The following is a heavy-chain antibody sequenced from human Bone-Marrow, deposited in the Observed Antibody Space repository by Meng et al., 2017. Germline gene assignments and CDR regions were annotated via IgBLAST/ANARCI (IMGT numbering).Heavy chain of an antibody. CDR2: IIPIFGTA. J-gene: IGHJ4*02. Sequence: GVKVKKPGSSVKVSCKASGGTFSSYAISWVRQAPGQGLEWMGGIIPIFGTANYAQKFQGRVTITADESTSTAYMELSSLRSEDTAVYYCARVAAGTSIYFDYWGQGTLVTVSS. CDR3: ARVAAGTSIYFDY. V-gene: IGHV1-69*01. CDR1: GGTFSSYA. D-gene: IGHD6-13*01.